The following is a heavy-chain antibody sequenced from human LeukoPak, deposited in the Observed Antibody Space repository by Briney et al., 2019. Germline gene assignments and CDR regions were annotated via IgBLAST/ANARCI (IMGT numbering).Heavy chain of an antibody. V-gene: IGHV3-66*02. J-gene: IGHJ6*03. Sequence: GGSLRLSCAASGFTVSSNYMSWVRQAPGKGLEWVSVIYYNGDTYYADSVKGRFTISRDNSKNTLYLQMNSLRGEDTAVYYCARALYGSACGYTDVWGKGTTVTVSS. CDR2: IYYNGDT. CDR1: GFTVSSNY. CDR3: ARALYGSACGYTDV. D-gene: IGHD2-15*01.